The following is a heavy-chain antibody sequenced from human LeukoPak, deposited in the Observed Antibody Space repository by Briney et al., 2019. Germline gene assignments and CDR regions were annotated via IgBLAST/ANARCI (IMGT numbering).Heavy chain of an antibody. CDR3: AKDGYTEWLGLYYFDY. CDR1: GFTFSSYG. Sequence: PGGTLRLSCAASGFTFSSYGMSWVRQAPGKGLEWVSGISGSGGRTYYADFVKGRFTISRDNSKNTLFLQMNSLRAEDTAVYYRAKDGYTEWLGLYYFDYWGQGTLVTVSS. CDR2: ISGSGGRT. J-gene: IGHJ4*02. V-gene: IGHV3-23*01. D-gene: IGHD6-19*01.